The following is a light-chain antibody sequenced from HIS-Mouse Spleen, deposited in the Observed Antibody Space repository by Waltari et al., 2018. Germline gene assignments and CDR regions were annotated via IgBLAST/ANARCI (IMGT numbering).Light chain of an antibody. J-gene: IGLJ2*01. Sequence: VSPGQPARITCSGDALPKTYAYWYQQKSGQAPVLVIYEDSKRPSGIPERFSGSSSGTMATLTISGAQVEDEADYYCYSTDSSGNHRVFGGGTKLTVL. V-gene: IGLV3-10*01. CDR3: YSTDSSGNHRV. CDR2: EDS. CDR1: ALPKTY.